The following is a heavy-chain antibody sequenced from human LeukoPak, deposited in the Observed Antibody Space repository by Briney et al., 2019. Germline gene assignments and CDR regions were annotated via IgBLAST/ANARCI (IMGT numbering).Heavy chain of an antibody. CDR2: IYYSGST. CDR1: GGSISSSSYY. Sequence: SETLSLTCTVSGGSISSSSYYWGWIRQPPGKGLEWIGSIYYSGSTYYNPSLKSRVTISVDTSKNQFSLKLSSVTAADTAVYYCARSGGDILTGYYAFDIWGQGTMVTVSS. V-gene: IGHV4-39*07. D-gene: IGHD3-9*01. CDR3: ARSGGDILTGYYAFDI. J-gene: IGHJ3*02.